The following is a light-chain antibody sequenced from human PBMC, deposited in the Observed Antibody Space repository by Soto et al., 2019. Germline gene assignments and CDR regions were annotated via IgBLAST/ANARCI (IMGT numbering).Light chain of an antibody. CDR3: QYYGTSPQT. V-gene: IGKV3-20*01. J-gene: IGKJ1*01. CDR1: QSVSSSA. CDR2: GAS. Sequence: EIVMTHSPATLSVSPGERATLSCRASQSVSSSALAWYQQKPGQAPRRLIYGASSRATGIPDRFSGSGSGTDFTLTISRLEPEDFAVYYCQYYGTSPQTFGQGTKV.